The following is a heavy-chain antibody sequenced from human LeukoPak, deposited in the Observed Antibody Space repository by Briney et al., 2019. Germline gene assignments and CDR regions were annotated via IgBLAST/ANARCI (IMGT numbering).Heavy chain of an antibody. V-gene: IGHV3-7*01. D-gene: IGHD4-17*01. CDR1: GFTLSSYW. Sequence: GGSLRLSCAASGFTLSSYWMSWVRQAPGKGLEWVANIKQDGSEKYYVDSVKGRFTISRDNAKNSLYLQMNSLRAEDTAVYYCARVPTTVTAYFDYWGQGTLVTVSS. CDR3: ARVPTTVTAYFDY. CDR2: IKQDGSEK. J-gene: IGHJ4*02.